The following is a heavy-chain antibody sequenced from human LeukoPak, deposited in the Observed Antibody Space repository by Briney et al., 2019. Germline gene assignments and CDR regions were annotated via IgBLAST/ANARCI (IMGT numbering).Heavy chain of an antibody. CDR3: ARGSWYNDSSGYREIDY. CDR2: ISSSSSYI. V-gene: IGHV3-21*01. J-gene: IGHJ4*02. D-gene: IGHD3-22*01. CDR1: GFTFSSYS. Sequence: GGSLRLSCAASGFTFSSYSMNWVRQAPGKGLEWVSSISSSSSYIYYADSVKGRFTISRDNAKNSLYLQMNSLRAEDTAVYYCARGSWYNDSSGYREIDYWGQGTLVTVSS.